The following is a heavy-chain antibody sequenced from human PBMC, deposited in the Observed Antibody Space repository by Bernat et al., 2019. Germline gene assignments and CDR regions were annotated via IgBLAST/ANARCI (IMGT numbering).Heavy chain of an antibody. Sequence: EVQLVESGGDLVQPGGSLRLSCAASEFTFSMYWMTWVRRAPGKGLEWVANIKEDGSEKNYVDSVKGRFTISRDNAKNSLFLRMRGLRGEDTAVYYCARNVMGFVALDYWGQGTLVTVSS. CDR3: ARNVMGFVALDY. D-gene: IGHD1-26*01. V-gene: IGHV3-7*04. CDR1: EFTFSMYW. CDR2: IKEDGSEK. J-gene: IGHJ4*02.